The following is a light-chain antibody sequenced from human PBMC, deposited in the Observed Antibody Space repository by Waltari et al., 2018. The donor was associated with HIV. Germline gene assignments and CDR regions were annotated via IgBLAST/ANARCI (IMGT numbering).Light chain of an antibody. CDR1: YSAISTSHD. CDR3: VVYLGSGTWV. J-gene: IGLJ2*01. V-gene: IGLV8-61*01. CDR2: NTH. Sequence: QTVVTQDPSPPVSPVGAVTPTCGLSYSAISTSHDPTWHQQTPGQTPRTLIFNTHPRSSGVPDRFSGSILGNQAALTIAGAQADDESDYYCVVYLGSGTWVFGGGTKLTVL.